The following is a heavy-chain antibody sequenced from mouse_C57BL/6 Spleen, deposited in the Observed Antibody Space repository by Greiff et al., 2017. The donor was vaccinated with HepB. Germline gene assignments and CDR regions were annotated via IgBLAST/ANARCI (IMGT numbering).Heavy chain of an antibody. V-gene: IGHV1-80*01. CDR3: ARERAGTGYFDV. D-gene: IGHD3-3*01. CDR1: GYAFSSYW. CDR2: IYPGDGDT. J-gene: IGHJ1*03. Sequence: VQLQQPGAELVKPGASVKISCKASGYAFSSYWMNWVKQRPGKGLEWIGQIYPGDGDTNYNGKFKGKATLTADKSSSTAYMQLSSLTSEDSAVYFCARERAGTGYFDVWGTGTTVTVSS.